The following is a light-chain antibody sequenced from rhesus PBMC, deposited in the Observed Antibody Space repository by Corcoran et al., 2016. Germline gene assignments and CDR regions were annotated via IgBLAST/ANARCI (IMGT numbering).Light chain of an antibody. J-gene: IGKJ3*01. Sequence: DIQMTQSPSSLSASVGDRVTITCRASENVNNYLNWDQLKPGKVPKLLIYKASTLQSGVPSRFSGSGAGKDYTLTISSLQSEDVATYYCQHNYGTPFTFGPGTKLDIK. CDR3: QHNYGTPFT. CDR1: ENVNNY. CDR2: KAS. V-gene: IGKV1-74*01.